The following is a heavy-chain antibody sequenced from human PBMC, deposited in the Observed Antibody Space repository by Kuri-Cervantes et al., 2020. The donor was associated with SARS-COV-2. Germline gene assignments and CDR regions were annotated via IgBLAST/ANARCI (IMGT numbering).Heavy chain of an antibody. CDR3: ARTSEMGYYFDY. Sequence: SETLSLTCAVYGGSFSGYYWSWIRQPPGKGLEWIGYIYYSGSTNYNPSLKSRVTISVDTSKNQFSLKLSSVTAADTAVYYCARTSEMGYYFDYWAREPWSPSPQ. J-gene: IGHJ4*02. CDR1: GGSFSGYY. D-gene: IGHD2-8*01. CDR2: IYYSGST. V-gene: IGHV4-59*01.